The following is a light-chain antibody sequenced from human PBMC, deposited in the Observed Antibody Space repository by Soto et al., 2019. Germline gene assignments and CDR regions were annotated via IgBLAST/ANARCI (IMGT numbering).Light chain of an antibody. V-gene: IGKV3-20*01. CDR1: QSVTSTY. J-gene: IGKJ1*01. CDR3: QHYYTSWT. Sequence: EIVLTQSPGTLSLSPGERATLSCRASQSVTSTYLGWYQQKPGQAPRLLIYGASSRATGIPDRFSGSGSGTDFTRTISGLTHEEFAVYYCQHYYTSWTFGQGTKVEIK. CDR2: GAS.